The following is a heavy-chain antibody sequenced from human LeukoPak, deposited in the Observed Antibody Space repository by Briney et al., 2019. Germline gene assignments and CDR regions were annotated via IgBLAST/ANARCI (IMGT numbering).Heavy chain of an antibody. J-gene: IGHJ4*02. CDR2: ISGGTT. CDR1: GFTFGDYL. D-gene: IGHD6-19*01. CDR3: SRGSGWSSVY. Sequence: GGSLRLSCTASGFTFGDYLMSWLRQAPGKGLEWIGFISGGTTEYASSVKGRFTISRDDSTSIAYLQMNSLTTEDTAVYYCSRGSGWSSVYWGQGTLVTVSS. V-gene: IGHV3-49*03.